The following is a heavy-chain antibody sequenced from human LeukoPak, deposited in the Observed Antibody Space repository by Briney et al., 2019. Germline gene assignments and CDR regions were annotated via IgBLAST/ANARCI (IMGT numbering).Heavy chain of an antibody. CDR1: GFTFSSYA. V-gene: IGHV3-23*01. J-gene: IGHJ4*02. CDR2: ISGSGGST. CDR3: AKAPVAYYYDSSGYYLGFDY. D-gene: IGHD3-22*01. Sequence: GGSVRLSCAASGFTFSSYAMSWVRQAPGKGLEWVSTISGSGGSTYYADSVKGRFTISRDNSKNTLYLQMNSLRAEDTAVYYCAKAPVAYYYDSSGYYLGFDYWGQGTLVTVSS.